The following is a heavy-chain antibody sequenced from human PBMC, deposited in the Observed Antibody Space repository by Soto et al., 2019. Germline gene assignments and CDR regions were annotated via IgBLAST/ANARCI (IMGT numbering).Heavy chain of an antibody. Sequence: QVQLVQSGAEVKKPGSSVKVSCTASGGTFSDYAFSWVRQAPGQGLEWMGGIIPMFSSSSFAQKFQGRLTITADDSTSTDYMSLSSLGSADTAMYYCAKDIGFQQPLFVFDLWGPGTLVTVSS. V-gene: IGHV1-69*01. CDR1: GGTFSDYA. CDR3: AKDIGFQQPLFVFDL. D-gene: IGHD3-10*02. CDR2: IIPMFSSS. J-gene: IGHJ4*02.